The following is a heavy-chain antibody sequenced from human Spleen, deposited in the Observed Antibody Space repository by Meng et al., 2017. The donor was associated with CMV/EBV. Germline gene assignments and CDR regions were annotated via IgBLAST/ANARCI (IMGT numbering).Heavy chain of an antibody. CDR1: GFTFSSYW. CDR2: IKQDGSEK. D-gene: IGHD2-2*01. Sequence: ESLKISCAASGFTFSSYWMSWVRQAPGKGLEWVANIKQDGSEKYYVDSVKGRFTISRDNAKNSLYLQMNSLRAEDTAVYYCARGGEYCSSTSCYPNDYWGQGTLVTVSS. CDR3: ARGGEYCSSTSCYPNDY. V-gene: IGHV3-7*01. J-gene: IGHJ4*02.